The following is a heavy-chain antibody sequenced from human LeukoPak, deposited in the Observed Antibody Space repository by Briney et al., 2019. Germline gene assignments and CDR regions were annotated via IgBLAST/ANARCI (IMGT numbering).Heavy chain of an antibody. CDR3: ARESLTGTTSYFDY. V-gene: IGHV3-20*01. D-gene: IGHD1-7*01. Sequence: PGGSLRLSCAASGFTFDDYGMSWVRQAPGKGLEWVSGINWNGGSTGYADSVKGRFTISRDNAKNSLYLQMNSLRAEDTALYHCARESLTGTTSYFDYWGQGTLVTVSS. J-gene: IGHJ4*02. CDR1: GFTFDDYG. CDR2: INWNGGST.